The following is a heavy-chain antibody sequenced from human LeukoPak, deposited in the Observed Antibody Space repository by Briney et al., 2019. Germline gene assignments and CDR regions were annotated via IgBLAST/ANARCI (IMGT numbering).Heavy chain of an antibody. D-gene: IGHD5-18*01. CDR1: GFTFSSYW. Sequence: GGSLRLSCVASGFTFSSYWMNWVRQAPGKGLEWVANINQDGSQKYYVDSVKGRFTISRDNAKNSLYLQMNSLRAEDTAVYYCARDLSGVTGYTYGRGIDYWGQGTLVTVSS. CDR2: INQDGSQK. CDR3: ARDLSGVTGYTYGRGIDY. J-gene: IGHJ4*02. V-gene: IGHV3-7*01.